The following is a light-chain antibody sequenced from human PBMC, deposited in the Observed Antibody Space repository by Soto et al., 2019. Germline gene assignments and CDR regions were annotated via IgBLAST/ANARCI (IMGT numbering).Light chain of an antibody. J-gene: IGKJ1*01. CDR2: GAS. Sequence: EIVMTQSPATLSVSPGERATLSCRASQSVSGSLAWYQQKPGQAPRLLIYGASTRATGIPARFSGSGSGTEFTLTISSLQSEDFAVYYCQQSNNWPWTFGQGTKVDIK. CDR1: QSVSGS. CDR3: QQSNNWPWT. V-gene: IGKV3-15*01.